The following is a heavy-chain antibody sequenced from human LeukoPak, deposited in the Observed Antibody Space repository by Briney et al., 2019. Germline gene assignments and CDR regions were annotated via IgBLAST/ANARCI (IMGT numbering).Heavy chain of an antibody. Sequence: GASVKVSCKASGGTFSSYAISWVRQAPGQGLEWRGGIIPIFGTANYAQKFQGRVTITADESTSTAYMELSSLRSEDTAVYYCARGFDCSSTSCFDLYYYYYYMDVWGKGTTVTVSS. CDR3: ARGFDCSSTSCFDLYYYYYYMDV. D-gene: IGHD2-2*01. CDR2: IIPIFGTA. CDR1: GGTFSSYA. J-gene: IGHJ6*03. V-gene: IGHV1-69*13.